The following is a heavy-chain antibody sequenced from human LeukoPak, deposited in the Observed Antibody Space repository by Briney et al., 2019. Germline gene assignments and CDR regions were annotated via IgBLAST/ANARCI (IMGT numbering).Heavy chain of an antibody. CDR1: GYTFTSYY. Sequence: ASVKVSCKASGYTFTSYYMHWVRRAPGQGLEWMGIINPSGGSTSYAQKFQGRVTMTTDTSTSTAYMELRSLRSDDTAVYYCARDLGQQRKIDYWGQGTLVTVSS. CDR3: ARDLGQQRKIDY. CDR2: INPSGGST. D-gene: IGHD6-13*01. J-gene: IGHJ4*02. V-gene: IGHV1-46*01.